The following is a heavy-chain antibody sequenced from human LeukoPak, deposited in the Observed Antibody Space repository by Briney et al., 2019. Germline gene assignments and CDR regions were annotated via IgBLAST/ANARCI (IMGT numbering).Heavy chain of an antibody. J-gene: IGHJ4*02. D-gene: IGHD6-19*01. CDR2: IWYDGSKK. Sequence: GGSLRLSCAASGFTLSRNGMHWVRQAPGKGLEWVGDIWYDGSKKYYADSVKGRFTISRDISKNTVYLQMNSLRAEDTAVYYCARDHSGWYVDYWGQGTLVTVSS. CDR1: GFTLSRNG. CDR3: ARDHSGWYVDY. V-gene: IGHV3-33*01.